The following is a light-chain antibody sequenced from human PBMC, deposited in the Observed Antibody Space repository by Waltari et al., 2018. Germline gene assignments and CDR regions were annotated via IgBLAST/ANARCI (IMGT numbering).Light chain of an antibody. CDR3: CSYTTTHTYV. Sequence: QSALTQPASVSGSPGQSITISCTGTSSDVGRFNLVSWYQQHPGKAPNLIIYKVTKRPSGLSTRFSGSPSGNTASLTIAGLQADDAADYYCCSYTTTHTYVFGTGTTVTVL. J-gene: IGLJ1*01. V-gene: IGLV2-23*02. CDR2: KVT. CDR1: SSDVGRFNL.